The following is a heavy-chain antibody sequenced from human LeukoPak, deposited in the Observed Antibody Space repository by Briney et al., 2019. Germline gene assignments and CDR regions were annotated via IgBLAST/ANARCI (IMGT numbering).Heavy chain of an antibody. CDR1: GGSISSGDYY. CDR3: ARVRGIAARTSVFSLEY. D-gene: IGHD6-6*01. V-gene: IGHV4-30-4*08. Sequence: PSETLSLTCTVSGGSISSGDYYWSWIRQPPGKGLEWIGYIYYSGSTYYNPSLKSRVTISVDTSKNQFSLKLRSVTAADTAVYYCARVRGIAARTSVFSLEYWGQGTLVTVSS. CDR2: IYYSGST. J-gene: IGHJ4*02.